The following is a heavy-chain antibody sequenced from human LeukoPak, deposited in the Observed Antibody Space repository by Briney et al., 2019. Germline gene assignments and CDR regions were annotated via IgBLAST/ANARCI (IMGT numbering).Heavy chain of an antibody. V-gene: IGHV5-51*01. D-gene: IGHD6-13*01. CDR3: ARSRLPYSSSWYPAAFDI. J-gene: IGHJ3*02. CDR1: GYSFTSYW. Sequence: GESLKISCKGSGYSFTSYWIGWVRQMPGKGLEWMGIIWPGDSDTRYSPSFQGQVTISVDKSISTAYLQWSSLKASDTAMYYCARSRLPYSSSWYPAAFDIWGQGTMVTVSS. CDR2: IWPGDSDT.